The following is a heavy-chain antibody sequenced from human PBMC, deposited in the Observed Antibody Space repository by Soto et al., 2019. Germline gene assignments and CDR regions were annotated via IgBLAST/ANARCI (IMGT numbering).Heavy chain of an antibody. CDR1: GYTFTSYG. CDR3: ARETYYYDSSGYYWFDP. V-gene: IGHV1-18*01. CDR2: ISAYNGNT. D-gene: IGHD3-22*01. J-gene: IGHJ5*02. Sequence: ASVKVSCKASGYTFTSYGISWVRQAPGQGLEWMGWISAYNGNTNYAQKLQGRVTMTTDKSTSTAYMELSSLRSEDTAVYYCARETYYYDSSGYYWFDPWGQGTLVTVSS.